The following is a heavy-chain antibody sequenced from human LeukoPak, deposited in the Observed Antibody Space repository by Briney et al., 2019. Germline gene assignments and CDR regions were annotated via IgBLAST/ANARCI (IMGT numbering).Heavy chain of an antibody. V-gene: IGHV4-59*11. CDR1: GDSISSHY. J-gene: IGHJ4*02. D-gene: IGHD6-19*01. Sequence: PSETLSLTCTVSGDSISSHYWSWIRQPPGKGLEWIAYIYDTGTIVSNPSLKSRVSMSLDRSKNEFSLQLTSVTAADTAVYYCAGIWYSSGYYFDYWGQGTLVTVTS. CDR3: AGIWYSSGYYFDY. CDR2: IYDTGTI.